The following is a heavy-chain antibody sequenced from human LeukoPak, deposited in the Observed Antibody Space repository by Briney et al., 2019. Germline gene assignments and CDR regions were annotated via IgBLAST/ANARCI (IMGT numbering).Heavy chain of an antibody. V-gene: IGHV4-39*07. D-gene: IGHD6-13*01. J-gene: IGHJ3*02. CDR1: GGSISSSSYY. CDR2: IYYSGST. CDR3: ARESGGIAAVSDAFDI. Sequence: SETLSLTRTVSGGSISSSSYYWGWIRQPPGKGLEWIGSIYYSGSTNYNPSLKSRVTISVDTSKNQFSLKLSSVTAADTAVYYCARESGGIAAVSDAFDIWGQGTMVTVSS.